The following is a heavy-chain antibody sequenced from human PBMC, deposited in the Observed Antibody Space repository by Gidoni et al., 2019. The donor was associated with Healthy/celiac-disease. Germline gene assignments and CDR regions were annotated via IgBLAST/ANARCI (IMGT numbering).Heavy chain of an antibody. V-gene: IGHV4-34*01. CDR3: ARGKYFYGSYFDY. Sequence: QVQLQQWGAGLLKPSETLSLTCAVYGGSFSGYYWSWIRQPPGKGLEWIGEINHSGSTNYNPSLKSRVTISVDTSKNQFSLKLSSVTAADTAVYYCARGKYFYGSYFDYWGQGTLVTVSS. J-gene: IGHJ4*02. CDR1: GGSFSGYY. CDR2: INHSGST. D-gene: IGHD1-26*01.